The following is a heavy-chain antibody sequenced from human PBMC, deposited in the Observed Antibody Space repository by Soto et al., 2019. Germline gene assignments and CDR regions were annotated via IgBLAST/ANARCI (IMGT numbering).Heavy chain of an antibody. D-gene: IGHD5-18*01. CDR2: INAGNGNT. Sequence: EASVKVSCKASGYTFTSYAMHWARQAPGQRLEWMGWINAGNGNTKYSQKFQGRVTITRDTSASTAYMELSSLRSEDTAVYYCARDGNGYLYYFDYWGQGTPVTVS. J-gene: IGHJ4*02. CDR1: GYTFTSYA. CDR3: ARDGNGYLYYFDY. V-gene: IGHV1-3*01.